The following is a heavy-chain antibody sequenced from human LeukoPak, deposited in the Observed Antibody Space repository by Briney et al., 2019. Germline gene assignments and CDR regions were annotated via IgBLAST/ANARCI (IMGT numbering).Heavy chain of an antibody. CDR2: IYYRGST. Sequence: SETLSLTCTVSGGSISSSSYYWGWIRQPPGKGLEWIGSIYYRGSTYYNPSLKSRVTISADTSKNQFSLKLSSVTAADTAVYYCAKDRRSGYDSFDYWGQGTLVTVSS. V-gene: IGHV4-39*07. D-gene: IGHD5-12*01. CDR1: GGSISSSSYY. CDR3: AKDRRSGYDSFDY. J-gene: IGHJ4*02.